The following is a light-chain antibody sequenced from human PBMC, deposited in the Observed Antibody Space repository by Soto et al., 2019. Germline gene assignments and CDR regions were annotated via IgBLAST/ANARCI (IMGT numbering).Light chain of an antibody. CDR2: GAF. CDR3: QQYNKWPPWT. J-gene: IGKJ1*01. Sequence: EIVMTQSPATLSVSPGERATLSCRASQSVGSNLAWYQQKPGQAPRLLIYGAFTRATGIPARFSGSGSGTEFTLTISRLQSEDCSVYYCQQYNKWPPWTFGQGPKVEI. CDR1: QSVGSN. V-gene: IGKV3-15*01.